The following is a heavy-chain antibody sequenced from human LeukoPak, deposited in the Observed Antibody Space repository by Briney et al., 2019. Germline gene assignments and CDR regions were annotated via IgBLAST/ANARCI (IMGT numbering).Heavy chain of an antibody. CDR2: INPSGGST. Sequence: GASVKVSCKASGYTFTSYDMHWVRQAPGQGLEWMGIINPSGGSTSYAQKFQGRVTMTRDTSTSTVYMELSSLRSEDTAVYYCAREAPDIVVVVAATQPGAAKRGYFDYWGQGTLVTVSS. V-gene: IGHV1-46*01. J-gene: IGHJ4*02. CDR3: AREAPDIVVVVAATQPGAAKRGYFDY. D-gene: IGHD2-15*01. CDR1: GYTFTSYD.